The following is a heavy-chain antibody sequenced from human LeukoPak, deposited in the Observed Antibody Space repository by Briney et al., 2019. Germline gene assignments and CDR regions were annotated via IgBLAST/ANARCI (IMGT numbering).Heavy chain of an antibody. Sequence: ASVKVSCKASGYTFTSYDINWVRQATGLGLEWMGWMNPNSGNTGYAQKFQGRVTITRNTSISTAYMELSSLRSEDTAVYYCAKTPLRGYYDSSGYPDYFDYWGQGTLVTVSS. CDR2: MNPNSGNT. J-gene: IGHJ4*02. V-gene: IGHV1-8*03. CDR1: GYTFTSYD. D-gene: IGHD3-22*01. CDR3: AKTPLRGYYDSSGYPDYFDY.